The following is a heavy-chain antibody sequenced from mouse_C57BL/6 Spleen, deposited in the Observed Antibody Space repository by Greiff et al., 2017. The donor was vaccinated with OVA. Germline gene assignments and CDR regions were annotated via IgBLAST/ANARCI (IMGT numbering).Heavy chain of an antibody. J-gene: IGHJ3*01. CDR1: GYTFTSYG. CDR3: AREEGTDAWFAC. Sequence: VKVVESGAELARPGASVKLSCKASGYTFTSYGISWVKQRTGQGLEWIGEIYPRSGNTYYNEKFKGKATLTADKSSSTAYMELSSLTSEDSAVYFCAREEGTDAWFACWGQGTLVTVSA. CDR2: IYPRSGNT. V-gene: IGHV1-81*01. D-gene: IGHD3-3*01.